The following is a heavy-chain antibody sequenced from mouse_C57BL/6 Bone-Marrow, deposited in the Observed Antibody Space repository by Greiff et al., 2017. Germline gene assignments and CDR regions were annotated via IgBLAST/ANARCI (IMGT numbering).Heavy chain of an antibody. V-gene: IGHV1-50*01. CDR3: AGSNYGDYYAMDY. Sequence: QVQLQQSGAELVKPGASVKLSCKASGYTFTSYWMQWVKQRPGQGLEWIGEIDPSDSYTNYNQKFKGKATLTVDTSSSTAYMQLSSLTSEDSAVYYRAGSNYGDYYAMDYWVKEPQSPSPQ. CDR2: IDPSDSYT. CDR1: GYTFTSYW. D-gene: IGHD2-5*01. J-gene: IGHJ4*01.